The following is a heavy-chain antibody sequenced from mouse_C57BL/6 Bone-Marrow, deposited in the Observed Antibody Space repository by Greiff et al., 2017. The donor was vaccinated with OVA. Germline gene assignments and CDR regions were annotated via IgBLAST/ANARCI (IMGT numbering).Heavy chain of an antibody. D-gene: IGHD1-1*01. CDR2: INPSSGYT. J-gene: IGHJ3*01. V-gene: IGHV1-4*01. CDR1: GYTFTSYT. Sequence: VQLQQSGAELVRPGASVKMSCKASGYTFTSYTMHWVKQRPGQGLEWIGYINPSSGYTKYNQKFKDKATLTADKSSSTAYMQLSSLTSEDSAVYYWARSVILRFAYWGQGTLVTVSA. CDR3: ARSVILRFAY.